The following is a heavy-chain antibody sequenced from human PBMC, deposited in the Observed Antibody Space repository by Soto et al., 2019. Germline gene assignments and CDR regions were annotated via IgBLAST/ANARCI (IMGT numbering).Heavy chain of an antibody. D-gene: IGHD6-19*01. Sequence: EASVKVSCKASGYTFTSYGLSWVRQAPGQGLEWMGWISAYNGNTNYAQKLQGRVTMTTDTSTSTAYMELRSLRSDDTAVYYCARVGYSSGWYEAWFDPWGQGTLVTVSS. CDR3: ARVGYSSGWYEAWFDP. J-gene: IGHJ5*02. V-gene: IGHV1-18*01. CDR2: ISAYNGNT. CDR1: GYTFTSYG.